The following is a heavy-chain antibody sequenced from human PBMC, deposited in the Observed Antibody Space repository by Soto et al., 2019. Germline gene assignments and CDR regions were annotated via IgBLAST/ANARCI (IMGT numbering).Heavy chain of an antibody. Sequence: SDSLSLTCGVSGGTDASSHWWSWIRQSPGGGLEWIGNVYHTGDTNLNPSLQSRVTISVDKSNNQFSLRLNSLTAADTAVYFCAREIVTAGGNNYFDPWGPGTLVTVSS. CDR1: GGTDASSHW. D-gene: IGHD2-21*02. CDR3: AREIVTAGGNNYFDP. V-gene: IGHV4-4*02. J-gene: IGHJ5*02. CDR2: VYHTGDT.